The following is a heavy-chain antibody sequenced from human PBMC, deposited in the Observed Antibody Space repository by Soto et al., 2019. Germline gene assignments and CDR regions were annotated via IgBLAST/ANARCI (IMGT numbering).Heavy chain of an antibody. V-gene: IGHV1-69*02. CDR3: ARDRDNSNWPNFDC. Sequence: SVKVSCKASGGTFSIYTISWVRQAPGQGLEWMGRVIPIFDVTSYAQRFQGRVTVTADKSTTTAYMELSSLRSEDTAVYYCARDRDNSNWPNFDCWGQGTLVTVSS. CDR2: VIPIFDVT. J-gene: IGHJ4*02. D-gene: IGHD6-13*01. CDR1: GGTFSIYT.